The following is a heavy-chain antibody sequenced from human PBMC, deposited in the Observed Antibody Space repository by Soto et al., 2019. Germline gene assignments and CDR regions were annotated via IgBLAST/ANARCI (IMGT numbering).Heavy chain of an antibody. Sequence: GGSLRLSCAASGFTFSSYGMHWVRQAPGKGLEWVAVISYDGSNKYYADSVKGRFTISRDNSKNTLYLQMNSLRAEDTAVYYCAKDLRLDSSGWYRTGVYYYYGMDVWGQGTTVTVSS. V-gene: IGHV3-30*18. CDR2: ISYDGSNK. D-gene: IGHD6-19*01. J-gene: IGHJ6*02. CDR1: GFTFSSYG. CDR3: AKDLRLDSSGWYRTGVYYYYGMDV.